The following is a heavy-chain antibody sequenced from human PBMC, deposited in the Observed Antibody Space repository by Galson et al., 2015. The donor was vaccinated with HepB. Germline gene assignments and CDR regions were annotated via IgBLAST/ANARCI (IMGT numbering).Heavy chain of an antibody. CDR1: GFTFSSYW. Sequence: SLRLSCAASGFTFSSYWMHWVRQAPGKGLVWVSRINSDGSSTSYADSVKGRFTISRDNAKNTLYLQMNSLRAEDTAVYYCARVAAMARGYYYYGMDVWGQGTPVTVSS. CDR3: ARVAAMARGYYYYGMDV. V-gene: IGHV3-74*01. CDR2: INSDGSST. J-gene: IGHJ6*02. D-gene: IGHD5-18*01.